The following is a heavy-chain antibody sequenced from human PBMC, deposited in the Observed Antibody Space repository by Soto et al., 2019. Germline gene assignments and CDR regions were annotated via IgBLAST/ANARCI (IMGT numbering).Heavy chain of an antibody. CDR3: ARLWFGKADV. V-gene: IGHV4-31*03. J-gene: IGHJ6*02. Sequence: SETLSLTCTGSGGSISSGGYHWIWIRQHPGKGLESIGYIYYTGTTAYNPSLKSRLFISVDTSKNQFSLSLSSVTAAETAVYYCARLWFGKADVWGQGTTVTVSS. D-gene: IGHD3-10*01. CDR1: GGSISSGGYH. CDR2: IYYTGTT.